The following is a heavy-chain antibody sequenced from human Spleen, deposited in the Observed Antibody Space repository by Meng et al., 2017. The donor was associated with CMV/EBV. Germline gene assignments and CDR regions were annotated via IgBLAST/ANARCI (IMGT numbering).Heavy chain of an antibody. CDR2: VYHSGYT. CDR1: GTSISTSNW. V-gene: IGHV4-4*02. Sequence: CGVSGTSISTSNWWSWVRQPPGKGLEWIGEVYHSGYTNYNPSLKSRVTMSVDRSKNQFSLKLSSVTAADTAIYYCARVTEYGGNCFDSWGQGTLVT. J-gene: IGHJ4*02. D-gene: IGHD4/OR15-4a*01. CDR3: ARVTEYGGNCFDS.